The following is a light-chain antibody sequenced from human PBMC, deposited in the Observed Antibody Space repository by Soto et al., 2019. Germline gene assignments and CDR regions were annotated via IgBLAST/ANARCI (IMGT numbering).Light chain of an antibody. CDR1: SSNIGSNT. CDR3: AAWDDSLNGPV. CDR2: RNN. Sequence: QAVVTQPPSASGTPGQRVTLSCSGSSSNIGSNTVNWYQQLPGTAPKLLMYRNNQRPSEIPDRFSGSKSGTSASLAISGLQSEDESDYYCAAWDDSLNGPVFGGGTKLTVL. V-gene: IGLV1-44*01. J-gene: IGLJ2*01.